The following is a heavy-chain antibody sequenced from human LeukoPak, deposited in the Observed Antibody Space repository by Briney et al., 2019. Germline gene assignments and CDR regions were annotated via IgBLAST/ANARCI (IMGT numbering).Heavy chain of an antibody. CDR3: ARARHGILTGYYLDY. V-gene: IGHV3-33*01. CDR1: GFTFGSYG. CDR2: IWYDESNK. J-gene: IGHJ4*02. Sequence: GGSLRLSCAASGFTFGSYGMHWVRRAPGKGLEWVTVIWYDESNKYYADSVKGRFTISRDNSKDTLYLKMNSLRAEDTAVYYCARARHGILTGYYLDYWGQGTLVTVSS. D-gene: IGHD3-9*01.